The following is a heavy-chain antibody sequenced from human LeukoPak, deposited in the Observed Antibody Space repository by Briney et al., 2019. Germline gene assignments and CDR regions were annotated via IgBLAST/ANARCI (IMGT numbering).Heavy chain of an antibody. Sequence: PGGSLRLSCAASGVTFRSYWMSWVRQALGKGLEWVADINQGGSVQYYMDSVKGRFTISRDDAENSLHVQMNILRDEDTAVYYSPRVEYSGWNLEYWGQGTLVTVSS. V-gene: IGHV3-7*01. CDR2: INQGGSVQ. D-gene: IGHD5-12*01. J-gene: IGHJ4*02. CDR1: GVTFRSYW. CDR3: PRVEYSGWNLEY.